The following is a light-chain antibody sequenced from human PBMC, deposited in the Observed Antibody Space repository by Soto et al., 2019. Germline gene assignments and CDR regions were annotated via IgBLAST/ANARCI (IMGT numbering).Light chain of an antibody. CDR3: SSYAGSNNLV. CDR2: EVS. CDR1: SGDIGSYTY. Sequence: QSALTQPASVSGSPGQSITISCTGTSGDIGSYTYVSWYQQYPGKAPKLMIYEVSKRPSGVPDRFSGSKSGNTASLTVSGLQAEDEADYYCSSYAGSNNLVFGGGTKLTVL. V-gene: IGLV2-8*01. J-gene: IGLJ2*01.